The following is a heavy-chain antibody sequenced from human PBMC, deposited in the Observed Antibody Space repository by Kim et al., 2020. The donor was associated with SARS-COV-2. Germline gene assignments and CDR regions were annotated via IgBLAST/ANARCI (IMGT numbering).Heavy chain of an antibody. D-gene: IGHD3-16*01. Sequence: ASVKVSCKASGVSFNNYVIYWVRQAPGQRLEWMGWINPVNGNTKYSQNFQGRVTITRDTSASTVYMELSSLRSEDTALYYCALGRSGGYWGQGTLVTVSS. CDR3: ALGRSGGY. J-gene: IGHJ4*02. CDR1: GVSFNNYV. V-gene: IGHV1-3*01. CDR2: INPVNGNT.